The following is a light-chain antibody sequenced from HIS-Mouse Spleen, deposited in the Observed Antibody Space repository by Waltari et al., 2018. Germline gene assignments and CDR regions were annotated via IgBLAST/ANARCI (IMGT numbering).Light chain of an antibody. CDR3: QSYDSSNRV. V-gene: IGLV6-57*04. CDR1: SGSIASNY. CDR2: EDN. Sequence: NFMLTQPHSVSESPGKTVTISCTRSSGSIASNYVQWYPQRPGSAPTTVIYEDNQRPPGVPDRFSGSIDSSSNSASLTISGLKTEDEADYYCQSYDSSNRVFGGGTKLTVL. J-gene: IGLJ3*02.